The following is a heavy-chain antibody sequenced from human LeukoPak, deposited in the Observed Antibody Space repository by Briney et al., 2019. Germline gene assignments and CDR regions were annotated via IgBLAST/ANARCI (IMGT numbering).Heavy chain of an antibody. J-gene: IGHJ4*02. CDR3: ARDGGYSQVDY. Sequence: VASVKVSCKASGGTFSSYAISWVRQSPGQGLEWMGRIIPILGIANYAQKFQGRVTMTTDTSTSTAYMELRSLRSDDTAVYYCARDGGYSQVDYWGQGTLVTVSS. CDR1: GGTFSSYA. CDR2: IIPILGIA. D-gene: IGHD1-26*01. V-gene: IGHV1-69*04.